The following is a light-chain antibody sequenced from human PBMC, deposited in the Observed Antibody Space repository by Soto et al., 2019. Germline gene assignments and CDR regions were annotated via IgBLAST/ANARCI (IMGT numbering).Light chain of an antibody. CDR1: EIVHRN. CDR2: YAS. Sequence: EVEMTQSPATLSVSPGERVTLSCRASEIVHRNLAWYHQKPGQGPSLLIYYASTRATGVPDRFTGSGSGTEFTLTISSLQSEDFGVYHCQHYSNWPPTFGPGTKVEIK. V-gene: IGKV3-15*01. J-gene: IGKJ3*01. CDR3: QHYSNWPPT.